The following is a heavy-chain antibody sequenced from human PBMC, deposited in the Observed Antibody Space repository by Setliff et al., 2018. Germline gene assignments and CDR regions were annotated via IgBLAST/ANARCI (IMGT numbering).Heavy chain of an antibody. J-gene: IGHJ3*02. CDR1: GYTFTSYA. CDR3: TSSSSPRGGAFDI. V-gene: IGHV7-4-1*02. D-gene: IGHD6-6*01. Sequence: ASVKVSCKASGYTFTSYAMSWVRQAPGQGLEWMGWINTKTGNPTYAQGFTGRFVFSLDTSVSTAYLQISSLKAEDTAVYYCTSSSSPRGGAFDIWGQGTMVT. CDR2: INTKTGNP.